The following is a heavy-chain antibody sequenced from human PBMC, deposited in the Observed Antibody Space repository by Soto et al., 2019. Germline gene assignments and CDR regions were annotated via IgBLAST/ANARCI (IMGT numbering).Heavy chain of an antibody. CDR2: IYYSGST. V-gene: IGHV4-59*01. D-gene: IGHD6-19*01. Sequence: SETLSLTCTVSGGSISSYYWSWIRQPPGKGLEWIGYIYYSGSTNYNPSLKSRVTISVDTSKNQFSLKLSSVTAADTAVYYCAKSIAVAGRVYYYYGMGVWGQGTTVTVSS. CDR3: AKSIAVAGRVYYYYGMGV. CDR1: GGSISSYY. J-gene: IGHJ6*02.